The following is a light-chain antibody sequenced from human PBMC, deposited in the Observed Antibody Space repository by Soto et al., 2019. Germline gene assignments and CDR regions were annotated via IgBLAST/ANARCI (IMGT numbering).Light chain of an antibody. CDR3: TSYSSSDIFYV. CDR2: EVS. J-gene: IGLJ1*01. CDR1: SSDVGGYDY. Sequence: QSALTQPASVSGSPGQSITISCTGTSSDVGGYDYVSWYQQHPGKAPKLIIYEVSNRPSGISNRFSGSKSGNTASLTISGLQADDEADYYCTSYSSSDIFYVFGTGTKVTVL. V-gene: IGLV2-14*01.